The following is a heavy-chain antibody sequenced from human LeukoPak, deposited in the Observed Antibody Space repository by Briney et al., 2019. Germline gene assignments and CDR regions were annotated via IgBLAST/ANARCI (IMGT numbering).Heavy chain of an antibody. J-gene: IGHJ4*02. CDR1: AFTFRTYG. Sequence: PGGSLRLSCAASAFTFRTYGMHWVRQAPGKGLEWVAVISYDANNKNCADSVKGRFTISRDNSKNTLYLQMDSLRPGDTAVYYCAKDRHPARTDGYYFDYWGQGTLVTVSS. V-gene: IGHV3-30*18. CDR2: ISYDANNK. D-gene: IGHD1-14*01. CDR3: AKDRHPARTDGYYFDY.